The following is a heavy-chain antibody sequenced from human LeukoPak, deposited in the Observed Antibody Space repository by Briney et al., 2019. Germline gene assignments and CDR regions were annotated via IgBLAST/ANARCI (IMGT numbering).Heavy chain of an antibody. J-gene: IGHJ6*03. D-gene: IGHD1-26*01. Sequence: ASVKVSCKASGYTFTSYDINWVRQATGQGLEWMGWMNPNSGNTGYAQKFQGRVTITRNTSISTAYMELSSLRSEDTAVYYCAREGGEGLGDSGRGYYYYYMDVWGKGTTVTVSS. CDR3: AREGGEGLGDSGRGYYYYYMDV. V-gene: IGHV1-8*03. CDR1: GYTFTSYD. CDR2: MNPNSGNT.